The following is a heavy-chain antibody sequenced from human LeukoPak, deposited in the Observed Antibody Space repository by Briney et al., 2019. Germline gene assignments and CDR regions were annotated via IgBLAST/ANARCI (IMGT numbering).Heavy chain of an antibody. Sequence: ASVKVSCKASGYTFLNYAVTWVRQAPGQGLEWVGWISAYTGVTYYAQNIQGRVTMTADTSTATADMELSSLTSDDTAMYYCARASIMITAGEWYFDLWGRGTLVIVAS. D-gene: IGHD6-25*01. CDR3: ARASIMITAGEWYFDL. J-gene: IGHJ2*01. CDR2: ISAYTGVT. V-gene: IGHV1-18*01. CDR1: GYTFLNYA.